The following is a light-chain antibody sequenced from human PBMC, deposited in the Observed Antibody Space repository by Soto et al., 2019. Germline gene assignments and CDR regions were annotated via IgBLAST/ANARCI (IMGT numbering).Light chain of an antibody. CDR2: RAS. Sequence: DIQMTQSPSTLSAFVGDRLNITCRASQSISNWLAWYQQKPGKAPKVLIYRASSLEIGVPSRFSGSGSGIEFTLTISGLQPDDFATYYCQQYNTYSWTFGQGTKVEIK. V-gene: IGKV1-5*03. CDR1: QSISNW. CDR3: QQYNTYSWT. J-gene: IGKJ1*01.